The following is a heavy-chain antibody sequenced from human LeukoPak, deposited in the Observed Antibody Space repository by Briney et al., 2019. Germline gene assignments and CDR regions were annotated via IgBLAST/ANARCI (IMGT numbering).Heavy chain of an antibody. CDR3: ARDGVLRYFDSYYYYYMDV. D-gene: IGHD3-9*01. J-gene: IGHJ6*03. CDR1: GFTFDDYG. CDR2: INWNGGST. V-gene: IGHV3-20*04. Sequence: GGSLRLSCAASGFTFDDYGMSWVRQAPGKGLEWVSGINWNGGSTGYADSVKGRFTISRDNAKNSLYLQMNSLRAEDTAVYYCARDGVLRYFDSYYYYYMDVWGKGTTVTISS.